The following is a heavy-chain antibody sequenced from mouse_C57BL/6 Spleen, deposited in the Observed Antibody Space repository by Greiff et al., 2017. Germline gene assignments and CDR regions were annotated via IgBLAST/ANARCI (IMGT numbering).Heavy chain of an antibody. Sequence: EVQLQQSGPELVKPGASVKISCKASGYTFTDYYMNWVKQSHGKSLEWIGDINPNNGGTSYNQKFKGKATLTVDKSSSTAYMELRSLTSEDSAVYYCARSLGRYYAMDYWGQGTSVTVSS. CDR3: ARSLGRYYAMDY. V-gene: IGHV1-26*01. CDR1: GYTFTDYY. D-gene: IGHD1-1*01. CDR2: INPNNGGT. J-gene: IGHJ4*01.